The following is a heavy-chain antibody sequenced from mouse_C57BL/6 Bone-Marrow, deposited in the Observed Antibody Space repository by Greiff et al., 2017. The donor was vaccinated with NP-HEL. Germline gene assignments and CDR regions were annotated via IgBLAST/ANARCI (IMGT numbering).Heavy chain of an antibody. V-gene: IGHV1-81*01. J-gene: IGHJ1*03. CDR1: GYTFTSYG. CDR2: IYPRSGNT. D-gene: IGHD2-3*01. CDR3: ERWDDYFDV. Sequence: VQLQQSGAELARPGASVKLSCKASGYTFTSYGISWVKQRTGQGLEWIGEIYPRSGNTYYNEKFKGKATLTADKSSSTAYMELRSLTSEDSAVYFCERWDDYFDVWGTGTTVTVSS.